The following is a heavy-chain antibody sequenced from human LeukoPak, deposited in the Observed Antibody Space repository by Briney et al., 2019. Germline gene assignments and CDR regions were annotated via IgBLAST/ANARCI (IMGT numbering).Heavy chain of an antibody. J-gene: IGHJ4*02. D-gene: IGHD5-12*01. CDR3: ARASDYAPYPFDY. V-gene: IGHV4-30-4*08. Sequence: PQTLSLTCTVSGGSISSGDYYWSWIRQPPGKGLEWIGYIYYSGSTYYNPSLKSRVTISVDTSKNQFSLKLSSVTAADTAVYYCARASDYAPYPFDYWGQGTLVTVSS. CDR1: GGSISSGDYY. CDR2: IYYSGST.